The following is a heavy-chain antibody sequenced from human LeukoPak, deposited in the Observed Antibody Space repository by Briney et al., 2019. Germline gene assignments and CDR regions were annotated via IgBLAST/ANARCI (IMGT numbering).Heavy chain of an antibody. V-gene: IGHV1-69*13. Sequence: GPSVNLSRKASGCTFSSYTISWVRQVPEQPLKWMEGIIPIFYTANYAQKFQGRVTITADESTSTAYMELSSLRSEDTAVYYCASPPSHCSGGSCYPAPGVTYFDYWGQGTLVTVSS. CDR3: ASPPSHCSGGSCYPAPGVTYFDY. J-gene: IGHJ4*02. CDR2: IIPIFYTA. D-gene: IGHD2-15*01. CDR1: GCTFSSYT.